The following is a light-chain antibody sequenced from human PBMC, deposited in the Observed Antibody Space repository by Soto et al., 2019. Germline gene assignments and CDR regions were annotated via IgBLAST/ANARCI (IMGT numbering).Light chain of an antibody. CDR1: SRHSSYI. J-gene: IGLJ3*02. Sequence: QSVLTQSSSASASLGSSVKLTWTLSSRHSSYIIAWHQQQPGKAPRYLMKLEGSGSYNKGSGVPDRFSGSSSGADRYLTISNLQFEDEADYYCETWDSNTHVFGGGTKLTVL. CDR2: LEGSGSY. V-gene: IGLV4-60*02. CDR3: ETWDSNTHV.